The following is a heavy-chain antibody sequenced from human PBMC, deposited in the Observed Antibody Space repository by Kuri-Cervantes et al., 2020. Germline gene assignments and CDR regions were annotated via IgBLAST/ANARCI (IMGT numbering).Heavy chain of an antibody. CDR3: ARDGYTQYCYYGMDV. CDR2: IKSKTDGGTT. V-gene: IGHV3-15*01. D-gene: IGHD5-24*01. Sequence: GGSLRLSCATSGFTFINAWMNWVRQAPGKGLEWVGRIKSKTDGGTTDYAAPVKGRFIVSRDDSKDTLYLQMNSLQVEDTAVYYCARDGYTQYCYYGMDVWGQGTTVTVSS. CDR1: GFTFINAW. J-gene: IGHJ6*02.